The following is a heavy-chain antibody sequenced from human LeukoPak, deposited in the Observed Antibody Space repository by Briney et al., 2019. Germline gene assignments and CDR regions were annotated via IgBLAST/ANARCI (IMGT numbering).Heavy chain of an antibody. CDR3: ARDRNYDHAFDI. V-gene: IGHV4-4*07. CDR2: IYTSGST. Sequence: PSETLSLTCTVSGGSISTYYWSWIRQPAGKGLEWIGRIYTSGSTNYNPSLKSRVTMSVDTSKNQISLKLSSVTAADTAIYFCARDRNYDHAFDIWGQGTMVTVSS. D-gene: IGHD3-22*01. J-gene: IGHJ3*02. CDR1: GGSISTYY.